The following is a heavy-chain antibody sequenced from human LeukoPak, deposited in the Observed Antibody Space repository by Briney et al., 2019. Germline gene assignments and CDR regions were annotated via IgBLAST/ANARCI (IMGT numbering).Heavy chain of an antibody. CDR2: ISANSGST. D-gene: IGHD3-10*01. V-gene: IGHV3-23*01. CDR1: GFTFSSYA. CDR3: AKAYGSGSYYDYYYYMDV. J-gene: IGHJ6*03. Sequence: GGSLRLSCAASGFTFSSYAMSWVRQAPGNGLEWVSAISANSGSTYYADSAKGRFTISRDNSKSTLYLQMNSLRAEDTALYYCAKAYGSGSYYDYYYYMDVWGKGTTVTVSS.